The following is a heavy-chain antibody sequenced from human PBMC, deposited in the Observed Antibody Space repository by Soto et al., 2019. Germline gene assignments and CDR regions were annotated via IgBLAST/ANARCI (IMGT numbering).Heavy chain of an antibody. D-gene: IGHD5-12*01. CDR2: ISYDGSNK. V-gene: IGHV3-30*18. CDR1: GFTFSSYG. CDR3: TEGFYSGNKTQYKQLGRHYYNGIDV. J-gene: IGHJ6*02. Sequence: PGGALRLSCAASGFTFSSYGMHWVRQAPGKGLEWVAVISYDGSNKYYADSVKGRFTISRDNSKNTLYLQMNSLRAEDTAVYYCTEGFYSGNKTQYKQLGRHYYNGIDVWGHGTMVPVYS.